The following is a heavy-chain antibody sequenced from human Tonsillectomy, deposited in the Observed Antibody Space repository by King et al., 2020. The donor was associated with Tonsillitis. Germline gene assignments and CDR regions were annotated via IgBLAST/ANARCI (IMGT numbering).Heavy chain of an antibody. CDR1: GGSVSSGSYY. CDR2: IYHSGSL. D-gene: IGHD3-9*01. J-gene: IGHJ4*02. Sequence: LQLQESGPGLVKPSETLSLTCNVSGGSVSSGSYYWTWIRQPPGKGLEWIGYIYHSGSLRYNPSLKSQVTISLDTSKNQFSLNLTSLTAADTAVYFCASRHDWDDYWGQGTLVTVSS. CDR3: ASRHDWDDY. V-gene: IGHV4-61*01.